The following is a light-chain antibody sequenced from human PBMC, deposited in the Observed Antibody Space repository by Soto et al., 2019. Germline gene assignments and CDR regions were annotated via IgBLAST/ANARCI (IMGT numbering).Light chain of an antibody. V-gene: IGKV3-20*01. Sequence: EIVLTQSPGTLPLSPGERATLSCRASQSITSNYLAWYQQKPGQAPRLLIFGASDRATGLPDRFRGSGSGRDFTVSISRLEPEVFVVYYCQRYGSSPGTFGQGARLE. CDR2: GAS. J-gene: IGKJ5*01. CDR1: QSITSNY. CDR3: QRYGSSPGT.